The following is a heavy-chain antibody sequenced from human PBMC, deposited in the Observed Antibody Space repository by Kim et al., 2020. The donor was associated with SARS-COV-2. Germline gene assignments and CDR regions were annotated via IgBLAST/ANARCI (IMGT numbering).Heavy chain of an antibody. CDR3: ARVFDSHAFDI. V-gene: IGHV3-20*01. Sequence: GGSLRLSCAASGFTFDDYGMSWVRQAPGKGLEWVSGINWNGCSTGYADSVKGRFTISRDNAKNSLYLQMNSLRAEDTALYHCARVFDSHAFDIWGQGTMVTVSS. J-gene: IGHJ3*02. CDR2: INWNGCST. D-gene: IGHD3-9*01. CDR1: GFTFDDYG.